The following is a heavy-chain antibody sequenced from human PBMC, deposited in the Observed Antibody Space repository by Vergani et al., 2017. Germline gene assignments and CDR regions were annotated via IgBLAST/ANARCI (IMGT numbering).Heavy chain of an antibody. V-gene: IGHV4-39*01. D-gene: IGHD6-19*01. Sequence: QLQLQESGPGLVKPSATLSLTCSVSGASIRSSNYYWGWIRQPPGKGLEWIARIYYSGSNYYNPSLKSRVTISVDTSKNQFSLKLSSVTAADTAVYFCARHSTVEWLVKLGWIDPWGQGSLVTVSS. J-gene: IGHJ5*02. CDR3: ARHSTVEWLVKLGWIDP. CDR2: IYYSGSN. CDR1: GASIRSSNYY.